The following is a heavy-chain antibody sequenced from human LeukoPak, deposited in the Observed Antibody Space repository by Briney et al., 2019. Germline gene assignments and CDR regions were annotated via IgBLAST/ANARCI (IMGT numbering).Heavy chain of an antibody. Sequence: GGSLRLSCTASGFTFGDYAMSWFRQAPGKGLEWVGFIRSKAYGGTTEYAASVKGRFTISRDDSKSIAYLQMNSLKTDDTAVYYCTSPYYYDSSGYYHDYWGQGTLVTVSS. CDR1: GFTFGDYA. D-gene: IGHD3-22*01. J-gene: IGHJ4*02. CDR2: IRSKAYGGTT. CDR3: TSPYYYDSSGYYHDY. V-gene: IGHV3-49*03.